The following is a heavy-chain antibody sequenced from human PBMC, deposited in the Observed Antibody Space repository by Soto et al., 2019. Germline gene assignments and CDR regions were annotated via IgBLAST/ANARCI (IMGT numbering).Heavy chain of an antibody. Sequence: ASVKVSCKASGYTFTSYYIHWVRQAPGHGLEWMAIINPSGGSTDYAQKFQGRVTLIRDTSTSTVHMELSSLRSEDTELYYRARPRIPRDTGYYFGMDVWGQGTTVTVSS. V-gene: IGHV1-46*01. CDR1: GYTFTSYY. CDR3: ARPRIPRDTGYYFGMDV. CDR2: INPSGGST. D-gene: IGHD2-8*02. J-gene: IGHJ6*02.